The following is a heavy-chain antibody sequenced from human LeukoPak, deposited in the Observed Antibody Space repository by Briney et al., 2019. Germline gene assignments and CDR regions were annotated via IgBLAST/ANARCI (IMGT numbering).Heavy chain of an antibody. V-gene: IGHV4-59*01. CDR3: ARTTYSSSWYRHYYYDMDV. CDR2: IYYSGST. D-gene: IGHD6-13*01. Sequence: SETLSLTCTVSGGSISSYYWSWIRQPPGKGLEWIGYIYYSGSTNYNPSLKSRVTISVDTSKNQCSLKLSSVTAADTAVYYCARTTYSSSWYRHYYYDMDVWGQGTTVTVSS. CDR1: GGSISSYY. J-gene: IGHJ6*02.